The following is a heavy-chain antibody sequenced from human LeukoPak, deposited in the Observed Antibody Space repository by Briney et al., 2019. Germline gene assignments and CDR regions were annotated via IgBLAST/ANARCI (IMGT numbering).Heavy chain of an antibody. D-gene: IGHD3-3*01. CDR2: IDSDGSST. J-gene: IGHJ3*02. CDR1: GFTFSDYW. Sequence: PGGSRRLSCAASGFTFSDYWMHWVRQAPGKGLVWVSRIDSDGSSTSNADSVKGRFTISRDNDKNTVYLQMKNRRAEDTAVYYCARGFTIFGVVNDAFDIWGQGTMVTVSS. V-gene: IGHV3-74*01. CDR3: ARGFTIFGVVNDAFDI.